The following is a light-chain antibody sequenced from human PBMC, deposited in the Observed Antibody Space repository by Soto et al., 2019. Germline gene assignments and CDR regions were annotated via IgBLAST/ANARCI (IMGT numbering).Light chain of an antibody. Sequence: VLTQAPGTLSLSPGKRATLSSRASQSLSGNYLAWYQQKPGQAPRVLIHGATTRATGIPARFSGSGSGTEFTLTISSLQSEDFAVYYCQQYNNWPRTFGQGTKVDIK. CDR3: QQYNNWPRT. J-gene: IGKJ1*01. V-gene: IGKV3-15*01. CDR1: QSLSGN. CDR2: GAT.